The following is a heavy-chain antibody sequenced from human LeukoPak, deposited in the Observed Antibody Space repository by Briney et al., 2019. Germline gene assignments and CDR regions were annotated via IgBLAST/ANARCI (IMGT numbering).Heavy chain of an antibody. CDR1: GFTFSSYG. J-gene: IGHJ3*02. Sequence: GGSLRLSCAASGFTFSSYGMHWVRQAPGKGLEWVAVIWYDGSNKYYADSVKGRFTISRDNSKNTLYLQMNSLRAEDTAVYYCARDPLTYGEVAFDIWGQGTMVTVSS. CDR3: ARDPLTYGEVAFDI. V-gene: IGHV3-33*01. CDR2: IWYDGSNK. D-gene: IGHD4-17*01.